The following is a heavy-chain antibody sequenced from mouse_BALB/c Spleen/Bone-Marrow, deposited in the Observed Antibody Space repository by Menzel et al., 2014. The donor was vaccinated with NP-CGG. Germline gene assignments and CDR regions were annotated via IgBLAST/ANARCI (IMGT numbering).Heavy chain of an antibody. D-gene: IGHD2-3*01. CDR3: ARDMGGLLFDY. CDR1: GFTFTDYY. V-gene: IGHV7-3*02. J-gene: IGHJ2*01. Sequence: VQLKESGGGLVQPGGSLRLSCATSGFTFTDYYMNWVRQPPGKALEWLGFIRNKANGYTTEYSASVKGRFTISRDISQSILYLQMNTLRAEDSATYYCARDMGGLLFDYWGQGTTLTVSS. CDR2: IRNKANGYTT.